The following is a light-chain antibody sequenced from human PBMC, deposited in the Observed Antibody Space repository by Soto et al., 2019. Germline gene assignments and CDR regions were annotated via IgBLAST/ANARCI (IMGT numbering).Light chain of an antibody. CDR2: EVT. J-gene: IGLJ3*02. CDR3: CSYAYGTTWV. Sequence: QSALTQPASVSGSPGQSITISCTGTSSDVGSYNLVSWYQHYPGKAPKVIISEVTKRPSGVSNRFSGSKSGNPASLTISGLQADDEADYYCCSYAYGTTWVFGGGTKLTVL. V-gene: IGLV2-23*02. CDR1: SSDVGSYNL.